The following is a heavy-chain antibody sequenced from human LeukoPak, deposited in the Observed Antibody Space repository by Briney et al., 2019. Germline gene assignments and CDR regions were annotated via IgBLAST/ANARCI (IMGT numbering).Heavy chain of an antibody. J-gene: IGHJ6*03. CDR3: ARDGLGQNYYYYYMDV. CDR2: IYSSGST. D-gene: IGHD3-16*01. Sequence: PSQTLSLTCTVSGGSISSGFYYWSWIRQPAGKGLEWIGRIYSSGSTNYNPSLKSRVTMPVDTSKNQFSLKLSSVTAADTAVYYCARDGLGQNYYYYYMDVWGKGTTVTISS. V-gene: IGHV4-61*02. CDR1: GGSISSGFYY.